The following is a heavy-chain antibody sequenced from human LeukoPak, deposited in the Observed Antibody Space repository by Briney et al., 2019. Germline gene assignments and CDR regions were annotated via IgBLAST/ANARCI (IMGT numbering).Heavy chain of an antibody. J-gene: IGHJ4*02. Sequence: GGSLRLSCAASGFTFKSYDMHWVRQAAGEGLEWVSAIGTAGDTYYPGSVKGRFTISRENAKNSLYLRMNSLRAGDTAVYYCARGGRGSSWFDNWGQGTLVTVSS. CDR1: GFTFKSYD. CDR2: IGTAGDT. D-gene: IGHD6-13*01. CDR3: ARGGRGSSWFDN. V-gene: IGHV3-13*01.